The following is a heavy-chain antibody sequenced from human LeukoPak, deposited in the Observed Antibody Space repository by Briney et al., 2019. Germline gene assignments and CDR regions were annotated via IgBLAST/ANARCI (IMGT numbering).Heavy chain of an antibody. CDR1: GYTFTSYG. D-gene: IGHD3-9*01. CDR3: ARVPTAFILTRQNRVNWFDP. J-gene: IGHJ5*02. Sequence: ASVKVSCKASGYTFTSYGISWVRQAPGQGLEWMGWINAYNGNTNYPQKLQGRVSMTTDTSTSTAYMELRSLRSDDTAVYYCARVPTAFILTRQNRVNWFDPWGQGTPVTVSS. V-gene: IGHV1-18*04. CDR2: INAYNGNT.